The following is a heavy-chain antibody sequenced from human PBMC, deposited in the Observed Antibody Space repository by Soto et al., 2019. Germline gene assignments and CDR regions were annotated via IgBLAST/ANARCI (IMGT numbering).Heavy chain of an antibody. CDR3: ARRSSTYLNEIIYDP. CDR1: RYTFTPYD. V-gene: IGHV1-2*02. Sequence: ASVKVSCKASRYTFTPYDIFWGRQSPGQGLEWMGWIKPDSGDTHYAQNFQGRVTMTRDTSINTAYMELNNLVSDDTAVYYCARRSSTYLNEIIYDPWGQGTLVTVSS. D-gene: IGHD2-2*01. J-gene: IGHJ5*02. CDR2: IKPDSGDT.